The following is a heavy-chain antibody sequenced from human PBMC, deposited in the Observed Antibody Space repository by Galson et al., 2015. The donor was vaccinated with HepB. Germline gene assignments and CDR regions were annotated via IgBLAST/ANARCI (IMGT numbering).Heavy chain of an antibody. Sequence: SLRLSCAASGFTFSSYGMHWVRQAPGKGLEWVAVISYDGSNKYYADSVKGRFTISRDNSKNTLYLQTNSLRAEDTAVYYCARSRQKTVAGLFSLSALYGMDVWGQGTTVTVSS. CDR2: ISYDGSNK. D-gene: IGHD6-19*01. CDR3: ARSRQKTVAGLFSLSALYGMDV. CDR1: GFTFSSYG. J-gene: IGHJ6*02. V-gene: IGHV3-30*03.